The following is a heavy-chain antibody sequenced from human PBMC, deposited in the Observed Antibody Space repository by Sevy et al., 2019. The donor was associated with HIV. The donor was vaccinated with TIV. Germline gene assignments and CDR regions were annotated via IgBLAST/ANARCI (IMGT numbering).Heavy chain of an antibody. CDR3: ARATLRFFRNSFYYYYGMDV. J-gene: IGHJ6*02. D-gene: IGHD3-3*01. Sequence: SQTLSLTCAISGDSVSSNSAAWNWIRQSPSRGLEWLGRTYYRSKWYNDYAVSVKSRITINPDTSKNQFSLQLNSVTPEETAVYYCARATLRFFRNSFYYYYGMDVLGQGTTVTVSS. CDR2: TYYRSKWYN. CDR1: GDSVSSNSAA. V-gene: IGHV6-1*01.